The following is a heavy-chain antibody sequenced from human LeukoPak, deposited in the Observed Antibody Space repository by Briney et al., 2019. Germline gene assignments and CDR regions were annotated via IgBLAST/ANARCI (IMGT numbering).Heavy chain of an antibody. J-gene: IGHJ3*02. V-gene: IGHV3-11*01. CDR1: GFTFSDYY. CDR2: ISSSGSTI. Sequence: PGGSLRLSCAASGFTFSDYYMSWVRQAPGKGLEWVSYISSSGSTIYYADSVKGRFTISRDNAKNSLYLQMNSLRAEDTAVYYCARAPESQWFGEPNDAFDIWGQGTMVTVSS. D-gene: IGHD3-10*01. CDR3: ARAPESQWFGEPNDAFDI.